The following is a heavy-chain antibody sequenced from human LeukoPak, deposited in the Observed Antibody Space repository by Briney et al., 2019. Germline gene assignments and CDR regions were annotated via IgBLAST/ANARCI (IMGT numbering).Heavy chain of an antibody. Sequence: GGSLRLSCAASGFTFSSYAMHWVRQAPGKGLEWVAYISTSRGYANYADSVKGRFTISRDNAKNSLYLQMNSLRAEDTAVYFCARGGKTEAGIFDYWGQGTLVTVSS. D-gene: IGHD6-13*01. J-gene: IGHJ4*02. V-gene: IGHV3-21*05. CDR3: ARGGKTEAGIFDY. CDR1: GFTFSSYA. CDR2: ISTSRGYA.